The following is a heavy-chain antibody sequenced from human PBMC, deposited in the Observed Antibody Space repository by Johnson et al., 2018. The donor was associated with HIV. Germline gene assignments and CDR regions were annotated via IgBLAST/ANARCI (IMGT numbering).Heavy chain of an antibody. CDR2: ISWNSGSI. J-gene: IGHJ3*02. CDR1: GFTFSSYG. D-gene: IGHD6-13*01. V-gene: IGHV3-9*01. Sequence: VQLVESGGGVVQPGGSLRLSCAASGFTFSSYGMHWVRQAPGKGLEWVSGISWNSGSIGYADSVKGRFTISRDNAKNSLYLQMNSLRAGDTAVYYCARDPGSSSRGAFDIWGQGTMVTVSS. CDR3: ARDPGSSSRGAFDI.